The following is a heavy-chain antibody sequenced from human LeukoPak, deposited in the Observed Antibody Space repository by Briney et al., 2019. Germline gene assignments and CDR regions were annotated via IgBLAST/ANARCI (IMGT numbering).Heavy chain of an antibody. CDR3: ARDPRAGSSGWYGNY. V-gene: IGHV4-38-2*02. CDR1: HYSINSGYY. D-gene: IGHD6-19*01. CDR2: IHSSGTT. Sequence: PSETLSLTCTVSHYSINSGYYWGWIRQPPGKRLEWIASIHSSGTTYYNPTLKSRLTISVDTSKNQISLNLTSVTAADAAVYYCARDPRAGSSGWYGNYWGQGTLVTVSS. J-gene: IGHJ4*02.